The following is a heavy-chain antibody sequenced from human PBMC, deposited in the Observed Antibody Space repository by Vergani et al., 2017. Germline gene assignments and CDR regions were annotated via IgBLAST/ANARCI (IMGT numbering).Heavy chain of an antibody. V-gene: IGHV3-21*01. CDR1: GFTFSSYS. CDR3: AKDRYYLGSGSYPYVNDHCLHD. CDR2: ISSSSSYI. J-gene: IGHJ6*02. D-gene: IGHD3-10*01. Sequence: EVQLVESGGGLVKRGGSLRLSCAASGFTFSSYSMNWVRQAPGKGLEWVSSISSSSSYIHYSDSLKGRFTISRDNAKSSLYLQMNSLRAEDTGVYYCAKDRYYLGSGSYPYVNDHCLHDWGQGTAVTVAS.